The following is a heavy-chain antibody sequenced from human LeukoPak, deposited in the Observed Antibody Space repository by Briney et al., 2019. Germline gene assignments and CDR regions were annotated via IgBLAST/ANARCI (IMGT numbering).Heavy chain of an antibody. J-gene: IGHJ4*02. D-gene: IGHD3-16*01. Sequence: GASVKVSCKASGYTFTGYYMHWVRQAPGQGLEWMGWINPNSGDTKFAREFQGRVTMTRDTSISTAYMGLSRPRSDDTAVYYCATQRGSYLWGTDFDYWGQGTLVTVSS. CDR2: INPNSGDT. V-gene: IGHV1-2*02. CDR3: ATQRGSYLWGTDFDY. CDR1: GYTFTGYY.